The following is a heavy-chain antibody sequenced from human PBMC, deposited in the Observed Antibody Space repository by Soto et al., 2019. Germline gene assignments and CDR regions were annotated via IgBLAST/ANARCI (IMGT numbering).Heavy chain of an antibody. D-gene: IGHD3-22*01. CDR3: ARGFTMIPYRVPFDI. Sequence: SETLSLTCAVYGGYFSGYYWSWIRQPPGKGLEWIGEINHSGSTNYNPSLKSRVTISVDTSKNQFSLKLSSVTAADTAVYYCARGFTMIPYRVPFDIWGQGTMVTVSS. J-gene: IGHJ3*02. V-gene: IGHV4-34*01. CDR1: GGYFSGYY. CDR2: INHSGST.